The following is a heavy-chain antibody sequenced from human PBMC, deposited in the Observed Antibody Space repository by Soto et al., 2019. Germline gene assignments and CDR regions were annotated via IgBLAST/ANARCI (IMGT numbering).Heavy chain of an antibody. CDR1: GYTFTSYA. D-gene: IGHD1-26*01. Sequence: GASVKVSCKASGYTFTSYAMHWVRQAPGQRLEWMGWINAGNGNTKYSQKFQGRVTITRDTSASTAYMELSSLRSEDTAVYYCARDRGGGSYYFYAENYYGMDVWGQGTTVTVSS. J-gene: IGHJ6*02. CDR3: ARDRGGGSYYFYAENYYGMDV. CDR2: INAGNGNT. V-gene: IGHV1-3*01.